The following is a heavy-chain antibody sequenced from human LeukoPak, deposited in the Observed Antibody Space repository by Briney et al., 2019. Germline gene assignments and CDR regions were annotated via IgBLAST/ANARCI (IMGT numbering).Heavy chain of an antibody. CDR2: IKQDGSEK. Sequence: GGSLRLSCAASGFTFSSYWMSWVRQAPGKGLEWVANIKQDGSEKYYVDSVKGRFTISRDNAKNSLYLQMNSLRAEDTAVYYCARDKEDIVATILVDYWGQGTLVTVSS. D-gene: IGHD5-12*01. CDR3: ARDKEDIVATILVDY. CDR1: GFTFSSYW. J-gene: IGHJ4*02. V-gene: IGHV3-7*01.